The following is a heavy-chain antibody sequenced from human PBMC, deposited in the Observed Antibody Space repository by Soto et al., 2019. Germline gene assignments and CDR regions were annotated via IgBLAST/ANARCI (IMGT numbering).Heavy chain of an antibody. Sequence: PSETLSLTCTVSGGSISSYYWSWIRQPAGKGLEWIGRIYTSGSTNYNPSLKSRVTMSVDTSKNQFSLKLSSVTAADTAVYYCARELELSLGNWFDPWGQGTRVTVSS. J-gene: IGHJ5*02. CDR1: GGSISSYY. CDR3: ARELELSLGNWFDP. D-gene: IGHD1-7*01. CDR2: IYTSGST. V-gene: IGHV4-4*07.